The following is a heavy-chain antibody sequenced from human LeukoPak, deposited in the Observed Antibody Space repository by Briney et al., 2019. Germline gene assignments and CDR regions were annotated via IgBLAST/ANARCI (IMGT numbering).Heavy chain of an antibody. Sequence: PSETLSLTCTVSAGSVSSGSYYWSWIRQPPGKGLEWIGCIYYSGSTKYNPSLKSRVTILADTSKNQFSLKLSSVTAADTAVYFCARAVAGTFGYWGQGTLVTVSS. CDR2: IYYSGST. D-gene: IGHD6-19*01. CDR1: AGSVSSGSYY. V-gene: IGHV4-61*01. CDR3: ARAVAGTFGY. J-gene: IGHJ4*02.